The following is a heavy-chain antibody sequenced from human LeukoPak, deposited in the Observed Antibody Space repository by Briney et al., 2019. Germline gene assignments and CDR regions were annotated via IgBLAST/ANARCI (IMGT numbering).Heavy chain of an antibody. J-gene: IGHJ4*02. V-gene: IGHV1-2*06. D-gene: IGHD3-10*01. CDR2: INPNSGGT. CDR3: ARGDTTSGSGFDY. Sequence: ASVKVSCKASGYTFTGYYMHWVRQAPGQGLEWMGRINPNSGGTNYAQKFQGRVTMTRDTSISTAYIELSRLRSDDTAVYYCARGDTTSGSGFDYWGQGTLVTVSS. CDR1: GYTFTGYY.